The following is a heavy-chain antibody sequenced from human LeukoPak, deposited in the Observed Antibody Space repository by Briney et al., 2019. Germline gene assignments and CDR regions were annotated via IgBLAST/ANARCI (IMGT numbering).Heavy chain of an antibody. J-gene: IGHJ6*02. V-gene: IGHV3-23*01. CDR1: GFTFSSYS. D-gene: IGHD6-19*01. CDR3: AKVAVAGTSGSKYYYYYYGMDV. Sequence: GGSLRLSCAASGFTFSSYSMNWVRQAPGKGLEWVSAISGSGGSTYYADSVKGRFTISRDNSKNTLYLQMNSLRAEDTAVYYCAKVAVAGTSGSKYYYYYYGMDVWGQGTTVTVSS. CDR2: ISGSGGST.